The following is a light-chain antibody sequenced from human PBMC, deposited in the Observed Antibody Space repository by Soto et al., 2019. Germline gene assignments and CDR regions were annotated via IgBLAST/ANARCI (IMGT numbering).Light chain of an antibody. Sequence: QSVLTQPASVSGSPGQSITISCTGTSRDVGAYDYVSWYLQYPDKAPQLLIYYVDHRPSGVSSRLSGSKSGNTASLTISGLQAEDEGDYYCCSYADGSIYFFGTGTKVTVL. V-gene: IGLV2-14*03. J-gene: IGLJ1*01. CDR1: SRDVGAYDY. CDR3: CSYADGSIYF. CDR2: YVD.